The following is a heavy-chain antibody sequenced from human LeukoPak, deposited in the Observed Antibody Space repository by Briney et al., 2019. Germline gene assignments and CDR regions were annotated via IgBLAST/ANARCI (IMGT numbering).Heavy chain of an antibody. V-gene: IGHV1-8*01. Sequence: ASVKVSCKASGYTFTSYDINWVRQATGQGLEWMGWMNPNSGNTGYAQKFQGRVTMTWNTSISTAYMELSSLRSEDTAVYYCARGGAHYSSGWYSSLDYWGQGTLVTVSS. CDR1: GYTFTSYD. CDR2: MNPNSGNT. D-gene: IGHD6-19*01. CDR3: ARGGAHYSSGWYSSLDY. J-gene: IGHJ4*02.